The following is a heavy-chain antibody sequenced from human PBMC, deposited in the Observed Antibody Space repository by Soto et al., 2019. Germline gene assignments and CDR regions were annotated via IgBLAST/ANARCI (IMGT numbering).Heavy chain of an antibody. CDR3: ARSIGGSSYYPPDY. D-gene: IGHD2-15*01. CDR1: GFTFSLYV. Sequence: EVQLVESGGGLVKPGGSLRLSCAASGFTFSLYVMSWVRQAPGKGLEWVSSISDSSNYIYYADSLKGRFTISRDNAKTSLYLQMNTLRVEDTAVYYCARSIGGSSYYPPDYWGQGTLVTVSS. V-gene: IGHV3-21*01. CDR2: ISDSSNYI. J-gene: IGHJ4*02.